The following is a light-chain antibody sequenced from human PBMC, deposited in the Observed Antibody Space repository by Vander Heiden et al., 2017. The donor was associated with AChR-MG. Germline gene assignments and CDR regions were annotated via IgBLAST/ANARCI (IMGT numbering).Light chain of an antibody. CDR3: QQYNSYPWT. V-gene: IGKV1-5*03. Sequence: DIQMTQSPSTLSASVGDRVTIPCRASQRISSCLAWYQQKPRKAPKLLIYKASSFESGVPSRFSGSGSGTEFTLTISSLQPDDFATYYCQQYNSYPWTFGQGTKVEIK. CDR1: QRISSC. CDR2: KAS. J-gene: IGKJ1*01.